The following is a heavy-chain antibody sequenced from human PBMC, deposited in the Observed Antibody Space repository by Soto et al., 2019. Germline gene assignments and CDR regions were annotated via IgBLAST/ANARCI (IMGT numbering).Heavy chain of an antibody. CDR2: IYYSGST. CDR1: GGSISSGGYY. J-gene: IGHJ4*02. CDR3: ARELRGYSYGLDD. Sequence: SETLSLTCTVSGGSISSGGYYWSWIRQHPGKGLEWIGYIYYSGSTYYNPSLKSRVTISVDTSKNQFSLKLSSVTAADTAVYYCARELRGYSYGLDDWGQGTLVTVSS. V-gene: IGHV4-31*03. D-gene: IGHD5-18*01.